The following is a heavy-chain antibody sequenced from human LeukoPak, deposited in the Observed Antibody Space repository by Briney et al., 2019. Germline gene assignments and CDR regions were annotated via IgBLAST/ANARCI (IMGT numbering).Heavy chain of an antibody. V-gene: IGHV6-1*01. J-gene: IGHJ5*02. CDR1: GDSVSRNSAG. CDR3: ARGSGKVVAATTGRWFDP. D-gene: IGHD2-15*01. Sequence: SQTLSLTCAISGDSVSRNSAGWNWIRQSPSRGLEWLGRIYYRSQWYKDEAAFVKGRITINPDTAKNQFSLQVNSVTPEDTAVYYCARGSGKVVAATTGRWFDPWGQGTLVTVSS. CDR2: IYYRSQWYK.